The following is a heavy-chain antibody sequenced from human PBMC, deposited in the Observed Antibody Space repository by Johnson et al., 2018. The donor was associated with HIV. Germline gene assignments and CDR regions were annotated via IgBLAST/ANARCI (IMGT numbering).Heavy chain of an antibody. CDR1: GFTFSSSW. Sequence: VQLVESGGVVVQPGGSLRLSCAASGFTFSSSWMHWVCQAPGKGLEWVSVIYSGYSRYYADSVKDRFTIFRDNSKNKLYLQMNSLRADDTAVYYCVRDLWQQLRGAVDIWGQGTMVTVSS. CDR2: IYSGYSR. D-gene: IGHD6-13*01. V-gene: IGHV3-66*01. J-gene: IGHJ3*02. CDR3: VRDLWQQLRGAVDI.